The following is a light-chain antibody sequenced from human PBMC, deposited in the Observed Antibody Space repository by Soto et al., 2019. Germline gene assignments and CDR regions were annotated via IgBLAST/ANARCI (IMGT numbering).Light chain of an antibody. CDR3: QQSYSTPFT. V-gene: IGKV1-39*01. CDR1: QIISSY. CDR2: AAS. Sequence: DIQMSQAPSALSASVVDGFTITCLASQIISSYLNWYQQKPGKAPKFLIYAASTLQSGVPSRFSGSGSGTDLTLTTSSLQPEDFATYYSQQSYSTPFTVGGGTKVDIK. J-gene: IGKJ4*01.